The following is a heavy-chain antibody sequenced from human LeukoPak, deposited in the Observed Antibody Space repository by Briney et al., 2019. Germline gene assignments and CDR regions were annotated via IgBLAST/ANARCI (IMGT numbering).Heavy chain of an antibody. D-gene: IGHD2-2*01. CDR2: ISSSSSTI. CDR3: ARSGLGYCSSTSCQGAFDI. Sequence: GGSLRLSCAASGFTFRSYSMNWVRQAPGKGLEWVSYISSSSSTIYYADSVKGRFTISRDNAKNSLYLQMNSLRAEDTAVYYCARSGLGYCSSTSCQGAFDIWGQGTMVTVSS. CDR1: GFTFRSYS. V-gene: IGHV3-48*01. J-gene: IGHJ3*02.